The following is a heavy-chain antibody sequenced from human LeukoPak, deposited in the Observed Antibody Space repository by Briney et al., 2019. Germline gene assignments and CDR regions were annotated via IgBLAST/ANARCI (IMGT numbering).Heavy chain of an antibody. CDR2: IIPILGTA. CDR3: ARDLGVVAAAYYYYYMDV. Sequence: ASVKVSCKASGGTFSSYAISWVRQAPGQGLEWMGRIIPILGTANYAQKFQGRVTITTDESTSTAYMELSSLRSEDTAVYYCARDLGVVAAAYYYYYMDVWGKGTTVAVSS. J-gene: IGHJ6*03. V-gene: IGHV1-69*05. CDR1: GGTFSSYA. D-gene: IGHD2-15*01.